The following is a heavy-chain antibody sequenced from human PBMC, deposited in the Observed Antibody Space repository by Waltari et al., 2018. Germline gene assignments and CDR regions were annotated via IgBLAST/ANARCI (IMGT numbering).Heavy chain of an antibody. CDR2: INVDGSST. V-gene: IGHV3-74*01. Sequence: EVQLVESGGDLVQPGGSLRLSCAASGFTFSNYWMPGVRQAPGKGLAWVSRINVDGSSTVYANSVAGRFTISRDNAKNTVYLEMSGLRAEDTAVYYCTRGEINYSRFDYWGQGSLVTVSS. CDR1: GFTFSNYW. D-gene: IGHD4-4*01. CDR3: TRGEINYSRFDY. J-gene: IGHJ4*02.